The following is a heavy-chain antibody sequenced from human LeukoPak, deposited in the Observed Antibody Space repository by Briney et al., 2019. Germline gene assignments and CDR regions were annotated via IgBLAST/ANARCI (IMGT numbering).Heavy chain of an antibody. Sequence: GGFLRLSCAASGFTFSSFAMHWVRQAPGKGLEWVAFIRFDGTNKYYGGSVKGRFTISRDNSKNTLYLQMNSLRAEDTAVYYCARSPTSWYFDYWGQGTLVTVSS. CDR2: IRFDGTNK. J-gene: IGHJ4*02. CDR1: GFTFSSFA. V-gene: IGHV3-30*02. D-gene: IGHD2-2*01. CDR3: ARSPTSWYFDY.